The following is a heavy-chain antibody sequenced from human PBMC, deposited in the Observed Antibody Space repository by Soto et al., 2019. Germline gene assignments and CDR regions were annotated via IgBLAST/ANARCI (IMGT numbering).Heavy chain of an antibody. V-gene: IGHV3-49*03. D-gene: IGHD3-22*01. J-gene: IGHJ5*02. CDR3: TTNYYDSSGYDNWFDP. Sequence: GGSLRLSCTGSGFTLGEYVMSWFRQAPGKGLEWVGFIRSKAYGGTTYYAASVKGIFTISRDDSKSIAYLQMNSLKTEDTAVYYCTTNYYDSSGYDNWFDPWGQGTLVTVSS. CDR2: IRSKAYGGTT. CDR1: GFTLGEYV.